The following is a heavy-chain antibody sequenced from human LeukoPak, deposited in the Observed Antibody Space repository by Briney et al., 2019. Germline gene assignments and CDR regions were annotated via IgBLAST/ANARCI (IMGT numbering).Heavy chain of an antibody. J-gene: IGHJ5*02. CDR2: FYTSGST. CDR1: GGSISSYY. CDR3: ARQASSGWYNWFDP. Sequence: SETLSLTCTVSGGSISSYYWSWIRQPPGKGLEWIGYFYTSGSTNYNPSLKSRVTISVDTSKNQFSLKLSSVTAADTAVYYCARQASSGWYNWFDPWGQGTLVTVSS. D-gene: IGHD6-19*01. V-gene: IGHV4-4*09.